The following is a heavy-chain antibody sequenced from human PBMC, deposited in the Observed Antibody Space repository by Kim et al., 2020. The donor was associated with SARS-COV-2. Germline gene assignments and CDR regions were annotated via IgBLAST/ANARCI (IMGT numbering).Heavy chain of an antibody. Sequence: DGETTDYAAPVKGIFTISRDDSKNTLYLQMNSLKTEDTAVYYCTGMVRGNCGQGTLVTVSS. J-gene: IGHJ4*02. CDR3: TGMVRGN. CDR2: DGETT. D-gene: IGHD3-10*01. V-gene: IGHV3-15*01.